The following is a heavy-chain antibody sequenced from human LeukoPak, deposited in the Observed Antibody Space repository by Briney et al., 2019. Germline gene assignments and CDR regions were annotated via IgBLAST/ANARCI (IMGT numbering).Heavy chain of an antibody. CDR2: IKSKTDGGTT. CDR3: ARDPAYYFDY. J-gene: IGHJ4*02. V-gene: IGHV3-15*01. D-gene: IGHD2-2*01. Sequence: GGSPRLSCAASGFTFSNAWMSWVRQAPGKGLEWVGRIKSKTDGGTTDYAAPVKGRFTISRDDSKNTLYLQMNSLRAEDTAVYYCARDPAYYFDYWGQGTLVTVSS. CDR1: GFTFSNAW.